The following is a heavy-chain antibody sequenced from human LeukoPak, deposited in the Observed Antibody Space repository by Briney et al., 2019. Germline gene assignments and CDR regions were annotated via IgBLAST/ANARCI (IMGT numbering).Heavy chain of an antibody. CDR1: GDSVSSNSAA. V-gene: IGHV6-1*01. D-gene: IGHD6-19*01. CDR3: ARNPMVGYSSGWWFDY. J-gene: IGHJ4*02. CDR2: TYYRSKWYN. Sequence: SQTLSLTCAISGDSVSSNSAAWNWIRQSPSRGLEWLGRTYYRSKWYNDYAVSVKSRITINPDTSKNQFSLQLNSVTPEDTAVYYCARNPMVGYSSGWWFDYWGQGTLVTVSS.